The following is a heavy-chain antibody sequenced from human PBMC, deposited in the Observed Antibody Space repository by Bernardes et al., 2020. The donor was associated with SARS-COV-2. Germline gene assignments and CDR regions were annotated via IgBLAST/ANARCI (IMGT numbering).Heavy chain of an antibody. V-gene: IGHV3-23*01. Sequence: GGSLRLSCAASGFTFAGYAMGWVRQAPGKGLECVSVISGSGVDTYYADSVKGRFTISRDNSKSTVYLQMNSLRAEDTAVYYCANPQASGYSDSSTYYAFDYWGQGTLVAVAS. D-gene: IGHD3-22*01. CDR3: ANPQASGYSDSSTYYAFDY. J-gene: IGHJ4*02. CDR1: GFTFAGYA. CDR2: ISGSGVDT.